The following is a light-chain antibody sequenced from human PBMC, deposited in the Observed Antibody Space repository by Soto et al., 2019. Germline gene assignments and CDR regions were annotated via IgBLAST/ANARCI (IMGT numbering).Light chain of an antibody. Sequence: DIQMTQSPSSLSASVGDRVTITCRASQTIGNSLNWYQQKPGKAPKLLIYIVSNLQSGVPSRFSGTGSATDFTLTISSLQPEDFAAYYCQHTYNIPWTFGQGTEVEVK. V-gene: IGKV1-39*01. CDR2: IVS. CDR1: QTIGNS. J-gene: IGKJ1*01. CDR3: QHTYNIPWT.